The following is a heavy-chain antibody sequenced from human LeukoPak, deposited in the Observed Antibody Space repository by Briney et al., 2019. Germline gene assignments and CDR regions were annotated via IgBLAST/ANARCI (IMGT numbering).Heavy chain of an antibody. CDR2: IYYGGST. Sequence: PSETLSLTCTVSGGSISTYNWSWIRQPPGKGLEWIGYIYYGGSTNYNPSLKSRVTISVDTSKNQFSLKLSSVTAADTAMYYCARDGRIAVAGFYYYYGMDVWGQGTTVTVSS. CDR3: ARDGRIAVAGFYYYYGMDV. J-gene: IGHJ6*02. D-gene: IGHD6-19*01. V-gene: IGHV4-59*01. CDR1: GGSISTYN.